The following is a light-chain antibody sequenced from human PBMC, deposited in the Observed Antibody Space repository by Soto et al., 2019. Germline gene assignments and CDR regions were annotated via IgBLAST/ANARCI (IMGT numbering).Light chain of an antibody. CDR3: EQYGSSPRT. J-gene: IGKJ1*01. V-gene: IGKV3-20*01. CDR2: GIS. Sequence: EIVLTQSPGTLSLSPGEGATLSCRASQSVSSHYFAWYQQKAGQAPRLLIYGISTRATGIPDRFSGSGSGTDFTLTISRLEPEDFALYYCEQYGSSPRTFGQGTRLEIK. CDR1: QSVSSHY.